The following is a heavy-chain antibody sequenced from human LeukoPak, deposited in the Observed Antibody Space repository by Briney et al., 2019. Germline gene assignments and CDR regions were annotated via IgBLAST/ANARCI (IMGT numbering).Heavy chain of an antibody. D-gene: IGHD5-24*01. CDR1: GFHFSTYK. V-gene: IGHV3-21*01. Sequence: GALEPSFAAFGFHFSTYKLNLVRPGSGKGVGVVSIITSSSTYMFYADSVKGRFTISRDNAQNSLYLQINSLRAEDTAVYYCAKDSNLGRWLQSRAGEYLDYWGQGTLVTVSS. CDR2: ITSSSTYM. J-gene: IGHJ4*02. CDR3: AKDSNLGRWLQSRAGEYLDY.